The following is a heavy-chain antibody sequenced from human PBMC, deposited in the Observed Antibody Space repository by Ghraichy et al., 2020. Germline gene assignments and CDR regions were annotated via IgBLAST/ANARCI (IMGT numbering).Heavy chain of an antibody. Sequence: GGSLRLSCATSGFSFRDYPMHWVRQAPGKGLEGVAVFSSDGKTQFYADSVKGRFAISRDNSKNTLSLQMYSLREEDTAVYYCAREGAGDGSGSSPDYWGQGTLVTVTS. D-gene: IGHD3-10*01. J-gene: IGHJ4*02. CDR3: AREGAGDGSGSSPDY. V-gene: IGHV3-30*09. CDR1: GFSFRDYP. CDR2: FSSDGKTQ.